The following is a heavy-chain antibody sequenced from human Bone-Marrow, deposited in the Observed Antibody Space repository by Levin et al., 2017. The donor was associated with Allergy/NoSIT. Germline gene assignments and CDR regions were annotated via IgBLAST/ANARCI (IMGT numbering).Heavy chain of an antibody. V-gene: IGHV3-30*18. Sequence: PGGSLRLSCAASGFTFSSYGMHWVRQAPGKGLEWVAAISYDGINKYYADSVKGRFTISRDNSKNTLYLQMNSLRADDTAVYYCAKVRDSFGSGSLAFDYWGQGTLGTVSS. D-gene: IGHD3-10*01. CDR3: AKVRDSFGSGSLAFDY. J-gene: IGHJ4*02. CDR1: GFTFSSYG. CDR2: ISYDGINK.